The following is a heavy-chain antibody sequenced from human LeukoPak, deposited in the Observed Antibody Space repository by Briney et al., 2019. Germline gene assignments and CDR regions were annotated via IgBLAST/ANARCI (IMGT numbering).Heavy chain of an antibody. Sequence: ASVKVSCKASRGTFSSYAISWVRQAPGQGLEWMGWINPNSGGTNYAQKFQGRVTMTRDTSTRTAYMELSRLRSDDTAVYYCARGSGSYSYWGQGTLVTVSS. CDR2: INPNSGGT. CDR3: ARGSGSYSY. V-gene: IGHV1-2*02. CDR1: RGTFSSYA. J-gene: IGHJ4*02. D-gene: IGHD1-26*01.